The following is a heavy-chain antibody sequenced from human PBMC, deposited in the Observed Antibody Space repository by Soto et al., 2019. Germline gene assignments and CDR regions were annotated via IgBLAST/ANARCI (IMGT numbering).Heavy chain of an antibody. CDR3: ARRGYSYGPKYYYYYYMDV. CDR1: GGSISSYY. D-gene: IGHD5-18*01. Sequence: PSETLSLTCTVSGGSISSYYWSWIRQPPGKGLEWIGYIYYSGSTNYNPSLKSRVTISVDTSKNQFSLKLSSVTAADTAVYYCARRGYSYGPKYYYYYYMDVWGKGTTVTVSS. V-gene: IGHV4-59*08. J-gene: IGHJ6*03. CDR2: IYYSGST.